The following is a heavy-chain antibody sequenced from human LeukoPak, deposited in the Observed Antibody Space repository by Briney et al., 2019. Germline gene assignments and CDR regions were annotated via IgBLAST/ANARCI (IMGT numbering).Heavy chain of an antibody. Sequence: GGSLRLSCAASGVTFRNYVIHWVRQAPGKGLEWVAVTSSDLNVKLYADSVKGRFTISRDNSRSTLYLQMNSLRPEDTAIYYCAREGYYGSGSPPSLYFDYWGQGTLVTVSS. CDR3: AREGYYGSGSPPSLYFDY. J-gene: IGHJ4*02. CDR2: TSSDLNVK. CDR1: GVTFRNYV. D-gene: IGHD3-10*01. V-gene: IGHV3-30-3*01.